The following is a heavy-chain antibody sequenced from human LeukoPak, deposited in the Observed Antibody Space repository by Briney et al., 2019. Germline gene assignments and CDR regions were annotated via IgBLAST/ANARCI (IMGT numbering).Heavy chain of an antibody. V-gene: IGHV1-24*01. Sequence: ASVKVSCKVSGYTHTELSMHWVRQAPGKGLEWMGGFDPEDGETIYAQKFQGRVTMTEDTSTDTAYMELSSLRSEDTAVYYCATALGYYYDSSGYSDYWGQGTLVTVSS. CDR3: ATALGYYYDSSGYSDY. D-gene: IGHD3-22*01. CDR1: GYTHTELS. CDR2: FDPEDGET. J-gene: IGHJ4*02.